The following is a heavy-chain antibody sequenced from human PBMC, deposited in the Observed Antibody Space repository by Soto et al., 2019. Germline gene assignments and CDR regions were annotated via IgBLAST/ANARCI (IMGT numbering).Heavy chain of an antibody. CDR2: MYYSRST. J-gene: IGHJ5*02. Sequence: PSETLSLTCTVSGGSVSSGGYYWSWIRQPPGKGLEWIGHMYYSRSTNYNPSLKSRVTISVDTSKNQFSLWLSSVTTADTAVYYCAREATTPSWFDPWGQGALVTVS. CDR3: AREATTPSWFDP. D-gene: IGHD5-12*01. V-gene: IGHV4-61*08. CDR1: GGSVSSGGYY.